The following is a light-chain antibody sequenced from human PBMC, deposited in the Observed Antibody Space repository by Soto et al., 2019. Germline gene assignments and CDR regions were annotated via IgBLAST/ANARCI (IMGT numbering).Light chain of an antibody. V-gene: IGKV3-20*01. CDR3: QQYGSSPPRA. CDR1: QSVSNK. Sequence: EIVMTQSPATLSVSPGERATLSCRASQSVSNKLAWYQQKPGQAPRLLIYGASSRATGIPDRFSGSGSGTDFTLTNSSLEPEDFAVYYCQQYGSSPPRACGQETKVAI. J-gene: IGKJ1*01. CDR2: GAS.